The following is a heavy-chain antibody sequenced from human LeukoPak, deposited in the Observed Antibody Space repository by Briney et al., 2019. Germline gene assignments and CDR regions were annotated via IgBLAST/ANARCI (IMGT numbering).Heavy chain of an antibody. CDR1: GFTFSSYG. CDR3: AKDFDPYAIDAFDI. Sequence: PGRSLRLSCAASGFTFSSYGMHWVRQAPDKGLEWVAVISYDGSNKYYADSVKGRFTISRDNSKNTLYLQMNSLRAEDTAVYYCAKDFDPYAIDAFDIWGQGTMVTVSS. J-gene: IGHJ3*02. D-gene: IGHD3-9*01. V-gene: IGHV3-30*18. CDR2: ISYDGSNK.